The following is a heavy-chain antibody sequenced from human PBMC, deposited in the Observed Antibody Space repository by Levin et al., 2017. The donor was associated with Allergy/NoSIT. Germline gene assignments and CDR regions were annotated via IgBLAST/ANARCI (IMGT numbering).Heavy chain of an antibody. CDR3: ARDLVYNVIVVVPADYYYGMDV. D-gene: IGHD2-2*01. CDR2: ISSSSSYI. CDR1: GFTFSSYS. Sequence: GESLKISCAASGFTFSSYSMNWVRQAPGKGLEWVSSISSSSSYIYYADSVKGRFTISRDNAKNSLYLQMNSLRAEDTAVYYCARDLVYNVIVVVPADYYYGMDVWGQGTTVTVSS. J-gene: IGHJ6*02. V-gene: IGHV3-21*01.